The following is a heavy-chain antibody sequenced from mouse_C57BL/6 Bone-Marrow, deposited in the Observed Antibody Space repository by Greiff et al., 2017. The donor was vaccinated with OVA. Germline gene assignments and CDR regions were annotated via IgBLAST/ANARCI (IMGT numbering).Heavy chain of an antibody. CDR2: IYPGSGST. CDR1: GYTFTSYW. D-gene: IGHD1-1*02. J-gene: IGHJ1*03. Sequence: QVQLKQPGAELVKPGASVKMSCKASGYTFTSYWITWVKQRPGQGLEWIGDIYPGSGSTNYNEKFKSKATLTVDTSSSTAYMQLSSLTSEDSAVYYCARFGNWYFDVWGTGTTVTVSS. V-gene: IGHV1-55*01. CDR3: ARFGNWYFDV.